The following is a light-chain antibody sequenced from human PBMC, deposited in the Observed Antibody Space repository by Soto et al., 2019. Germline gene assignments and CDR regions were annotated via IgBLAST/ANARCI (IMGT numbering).Light chain of an antibody. CDR3: QQRSTWPPIT. V-gene: IGKV3-11*01. CDR2: DAS. CDR1: QSVSSY. J-gene: IGKJ5*01. Sequence: EIVFTQSPATLSLSPGERATLSCRASQSVSSYLAWYQQKPAQAPRPLIYDASNRANGIPTRFSGSGSETDFTLTLSSLEPEDFAFYYCQQRSTWPPITFGQGTRLEIK.